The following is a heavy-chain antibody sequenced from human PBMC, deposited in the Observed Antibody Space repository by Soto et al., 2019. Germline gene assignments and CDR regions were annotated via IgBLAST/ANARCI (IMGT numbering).Heavy chain of an antibody. V-gene: IGHV4-39*01. CDR2: IYYSGST. J-gene: IGHJ5*02. CDR1: GGSISSSSYY. D-gene: IGHD4-17*01. Sequence: QLQLQESGPGLMKPSETLSLTCTVSGGSISSSSYYWGWIRQPPGKGLEWIGSIYYSGSTYYNPSLKSRVTISVDTSKNQFSLKLSPVTAADTAVYYCARHVTTVTTYWFDPWSQGTLVTVSS. CDR3: ARHVTTVTTYWFDP.